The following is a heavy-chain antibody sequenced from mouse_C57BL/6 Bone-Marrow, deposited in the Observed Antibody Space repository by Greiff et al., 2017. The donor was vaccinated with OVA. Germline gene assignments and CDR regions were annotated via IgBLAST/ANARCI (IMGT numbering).Heavy chain of an antibody. CDR2: INPNNGGT. J-gene: IGHJ3*01. V-gene: IGHV1-22*01. CDR1: GYTFTDYN. CDR3: ATPGYYSNYEGVAY. Sequence: EVQLQESGPELVKPGASVKMSCKASGYTFTDYNMHWVKQSHGKSLEWIGYINPNNGGTSYNQKFNGKATLTVNKSSSTAYMELRSLTSEDSAVYYCATPGYYSNYEGVAYWGQGTLVTVSA. D-gene: IGHD2-5*01.